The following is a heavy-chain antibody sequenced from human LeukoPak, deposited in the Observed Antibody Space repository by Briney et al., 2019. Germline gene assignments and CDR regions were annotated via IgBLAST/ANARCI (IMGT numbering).Heavy chain of an antibody. CDR1: GYSISSGYY. J-gene: IGHJ3*02. CDR2: IYHSGST. V-gene: IGHV4-38-2*02. CDR3: ARDPCYGGNNGAFDI. D-gene: IGHD4-23*01. Sequence: SETLSLTCTVSGYSISSGYYWGWIRQPPGKGLEWIGSIYHSGSTYYNPSLESRVTISVDTSKNQFSLKLSSVTAADTAVYYCARDPCYGGNNGAFDIWGQGTMVTVSS.